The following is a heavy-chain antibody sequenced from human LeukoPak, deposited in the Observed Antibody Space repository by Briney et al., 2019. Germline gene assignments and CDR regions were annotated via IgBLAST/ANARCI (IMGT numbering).Heavy chain of an antibody. D-gene: IGHD3-10*01. CDR1: GGAISSGGYY. CDR3: TRDFGGPTMVRGVLFDY. J-gene: IGHJ4*02. V-gene: IGHV4-39*07. Sequence: SETLSLTCIVSGGAISSGGYYWAWIRQPPGKALEWIGSIYWTGSTYYNSSLKSRVTMSVDTSNQQFSLTLSSVTAADTAVYYCTRDFGGPTMVRGVLFDYWGQGTLVTVSS. CDR2: IYWTGST.